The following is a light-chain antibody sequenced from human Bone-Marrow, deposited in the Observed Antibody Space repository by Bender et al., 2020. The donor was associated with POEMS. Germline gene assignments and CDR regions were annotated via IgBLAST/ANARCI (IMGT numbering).Light chain of an antibody. CDR1: SSNTGSGYD. CDR3: SSYTSSDPGV. V-gene: IGLV1-40*01. Sequence: QSVLTQPPSVSGAPGQRVTISCTGSSSNTGSGYDINWYQHLPGTAPKLMIYDVNQRPSGVPDRFSGSKSGNTASLTISGLQTEDEADYYCSSYTSSDPGVFGGGTKLTVL. J-gene: IGLJ3*02. CDR2: DVN.